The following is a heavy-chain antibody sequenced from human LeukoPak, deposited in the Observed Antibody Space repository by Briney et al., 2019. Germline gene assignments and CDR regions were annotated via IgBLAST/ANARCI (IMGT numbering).Heavy chain of an antibody. J-gene: IGHJ4*02. Sequence: PSETQSLTCTVSGGSISSGGYYWSWIRQPPGKGLEWIGYIYHSGSTYYNPSLKSRVTISVDRSKNQFSLKLSSVTAADTAVYYCARDLGLERRVDYWGQGTLVTVSS. CDR3: ARDLGLERRVDY. CDR1: GGSISSGGYY. CDR2: IYHSGST. V-gene: IGHV4-30-2*01. D-gene: IGHD1-1*01.